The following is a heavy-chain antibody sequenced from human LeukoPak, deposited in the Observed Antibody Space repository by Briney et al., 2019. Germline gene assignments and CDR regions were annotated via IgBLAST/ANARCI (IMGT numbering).Heavy chain of an antibody. CDR2: INWNSDSI. D-gene: IGHD5-12*01. J-gene: IGHJ4*02. V-gene: IGHV3-9*01. Sequence: GGSLRLSCAVSGFTFDDYAMHWVRQVPGKGLEWVSGINWNSDSIGYADSVKGRFTTSRDNAKNSLYLQMDSLRAEDTAFYYCAINGGGDSGYGNFDYWGQGTLVTVSS. CDR3: AINGGGDSGYGNFDY. CDR1: GFTFDDYA.